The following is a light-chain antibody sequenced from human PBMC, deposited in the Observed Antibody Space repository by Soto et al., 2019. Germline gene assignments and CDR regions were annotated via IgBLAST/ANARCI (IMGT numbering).Light chain of an antibody. J-gene: IGLJ3*02. Sequence: QSVLTQPPSVSGAPGQRVTISCTGSSSNFGAGYDVHWYQQFPGTAPTLLIYNNNNRPSGVPDRFSGSKSGTSASLVITGLQAEDEADYYCQSYDSSLSGSMVFGGGTKVTVL. CDR1: SSNFGAGYD. V-gene: IGLV1-40*01. CDR3: QSYDSSLSGSMV. CDR2: NNN.